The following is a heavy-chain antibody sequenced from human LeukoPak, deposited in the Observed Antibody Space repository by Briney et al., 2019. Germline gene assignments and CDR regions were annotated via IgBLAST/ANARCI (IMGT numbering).Heavy chain of an antibody. D-gene: IGHD3-22*01. Sequence: GGSLRLSCAASGFTVSSNYMSWVRQAPGKGLEWVSVIYSGGNTYYADSVKGRFTISRDNSKNTLYLQMNSLRAEDTAVYYRAREYYYDSSGYFDYWGQGTLVTVSS. CDR2: IYSGGNT. CDR3: AREYYYDSSGYFDY. CDR1: GFTVSSNY. V-gene: IGHV3-66*02. J-gene: IGHJ4*02.